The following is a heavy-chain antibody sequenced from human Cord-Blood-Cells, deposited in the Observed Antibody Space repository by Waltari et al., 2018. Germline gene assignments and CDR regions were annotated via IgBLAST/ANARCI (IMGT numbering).Heavy chain of an antibody. Sequence: EVQLVESGGGLVKPGGSLRLSCAATGSTFSSYSMTGVRQARGKDLEWVSSIISSSSYVYYADSVEGRVTISRDSAENSLYLQMNSMRAEDTAVYYCAGGSVAAAGMDYWGQGTLVTVSA. D-gene: IGHD6-13*01. CDR2: IISSSSYV. J-gene: IGHJ4*02. CDR1: GSTFSSYS. V-gene: IGHV3-21*01. CDR3: AGGSVAAAGMDY.